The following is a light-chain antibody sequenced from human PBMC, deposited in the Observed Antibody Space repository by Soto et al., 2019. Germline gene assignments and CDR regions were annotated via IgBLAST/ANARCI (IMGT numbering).Light chain of an antibody. Sequence: EIALTQSPGTLSLSPGERATLSCRASQSVSSSYLAWYQQKPGQAPRLLIYLASSRATGIRDWFSGSGSGTDFTLTISRLEPEDFAVYYCLQYGSSPPWTFGQGTNLDSK. CDR1: QSVSSSY. V-gene: IGKV3-20*01. J-gene: IGKJ1*01. CDR3: LQYGSSPPWT. CDR2: LAS.